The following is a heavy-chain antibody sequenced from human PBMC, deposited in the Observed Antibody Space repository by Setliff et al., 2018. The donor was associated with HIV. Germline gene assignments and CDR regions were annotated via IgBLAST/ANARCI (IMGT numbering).Heavy chain of an antibody. Sequence: VGSLRLSCAASGFAFSDYYMAWLRQAPGKGLEWAANINQAGSEKNYVDSLRGRFTLSRDSAQNSLFLQMNSLRAEDTAVYYCARAGAPVAGRFYYDSWGQGTLVTVSS. J-gene: IGHJ4*02. CDR1: GFAFSDYY. CDR3: ARAGAPVAGRFYYDS. V-gene: IGHV3-7*03. D-gene: IGHD2-15*01. CDR2: INQAGSEK.